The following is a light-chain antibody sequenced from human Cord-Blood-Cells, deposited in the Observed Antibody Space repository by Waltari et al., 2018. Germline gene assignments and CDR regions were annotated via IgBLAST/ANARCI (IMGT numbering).Light chain of an antibody. CDR1: SSDVGGYNY. CDR3: SSYTSSSTLYV. Sequence: QSALTQPASVSGSPGQSITISCTGTSSDVGGYNYVSWYQQHPGKAPQLMIYEVSNRPSGVSNRFSGSKSGNTASLTISGLQAEDDADYDCSSYTSSSTLYVFGTGTKVTVL. J-gene: IGLJ1*01. CDR2: EVS. V-gene: IGLV2-14*01.